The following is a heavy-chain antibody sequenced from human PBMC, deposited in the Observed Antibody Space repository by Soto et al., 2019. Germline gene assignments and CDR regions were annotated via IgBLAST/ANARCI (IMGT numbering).Heavy chain of an antibody. CDR3: ARAKLYNWNPSTPLYYYGMDV. J-gene: IGHJ6*02. V-gene: IGHV4-34*01. Sequence: SETLSLTCAVYGGSFSGYYWSWIRQPPGKGLEWIGEINHSGSTNYNPSLKSRVTISVDTSKNQFSLKLSSVTAADTAVYYCARAKLYNWNPSTPLYYYGMDVWGQGTTVTVSS. CDR1: GGSFSGYY. D-gene: IGHD1-20*01. CDR2: INHSGST.